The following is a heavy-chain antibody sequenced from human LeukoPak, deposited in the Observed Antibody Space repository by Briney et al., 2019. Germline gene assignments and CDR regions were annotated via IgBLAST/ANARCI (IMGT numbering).Heavy chain of an antibody. J-gene: IGHJ3*02. D-gene: IGHD1-26*01. Sequence: ASVKVSCKASGYTFTGYYMHWVRQAPGQGLEWRGRINPNSGGTNYAQKFQARVTMTRDTSISTAYLELSRLKSDDTAVYYCATLEPYVGKDAFDIWGQGTMVTVSS. CDR1: GYTFTGYY. CDR3: ATLEPYVGKDAFDI. CDR2: INPNSGGT. V-gene: IGHV1-2*06.